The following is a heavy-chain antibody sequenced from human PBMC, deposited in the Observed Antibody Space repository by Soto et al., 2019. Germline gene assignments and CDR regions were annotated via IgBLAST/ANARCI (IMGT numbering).Heavy chain of an antibody. J-gene: IGHJ6*02. V-gene: IGHV4-34*01. CDR3: ARARSIAARPRAYYYGMDV. Sequence: SETLSLTCAVYGGSFSGYYWSWIRQPPGKGLEWIGEINHSGSTNYNPSLKSRVTISVDTSKNQFSLNLSSVTAADTAVYYCARARSIAARPRAYYYGMDVWGQGTTVTVSS. CDR2: INHSGST. D-gene: IGHD6-6*01. CDR1: GGSFSGYY.